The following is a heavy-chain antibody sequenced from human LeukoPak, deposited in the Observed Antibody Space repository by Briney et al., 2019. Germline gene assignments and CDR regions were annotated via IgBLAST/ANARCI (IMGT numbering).Heavy chain of an antibody. V-gene: IGHV3-23*01. J-gene: IGHJ4*02. Sequence: GGSLRLSCAASGFTFSSYGMSWVRQAPGKGLEWVSAISGSGGSTYYADSVKGRFTISRDNSKNTLYLQMNSLRAEDTAVYYCARDLGGDDFDYWGQGTLVTVSS. CDR1: GFTFSSYG. CDR2: ISGSGGST. CDR3: ARDLGGDDFDY. D-gene: IGHD4-17*01.